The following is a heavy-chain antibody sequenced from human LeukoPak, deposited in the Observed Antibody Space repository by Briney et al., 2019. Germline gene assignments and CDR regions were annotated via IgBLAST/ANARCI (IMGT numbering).Heavy chain of an antibody. D-gene: IGHD3-9*01. CDR3: AAGYWEGGLDY. V-gene: IGHV3-53*01. J-gene: IGHJ4*02. CDR1: GFTVSSNY. CDR2: IYSGGST. Sequence: QPGGSLRLSCAASGFTVSSNYMSWVRQAPGKGLEWVSVIYSGGSTYYADSVKGRFTISRHNAKNSLYLQMNSLRAEDTAVYYCAAGYWEGGLDYWGQGTLVTVSS.